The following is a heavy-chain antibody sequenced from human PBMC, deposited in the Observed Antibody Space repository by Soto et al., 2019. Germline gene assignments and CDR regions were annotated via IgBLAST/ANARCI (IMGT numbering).Heavy chain of an antibody. D-gene: IGHD2-2*01. CDR2: INPSGGST. V-gene: IGHV1-46*01. CDR1: GYTFTSYY. Sequence: EASVKVSCKASGYTFTSYYMHWVRQAPGQGLEWMGIINPSGGSTSYAQKFQGRVTMTRDTSTSTVYMELSSLRSEDTAVYYCAREPGDIVVVPAAIGTYYYYGMDVWGQGTTVTVSS. CDR3: AREPGDIVVVPAAIGTYYYYGMDV. J-gene: IGHJ6*02.